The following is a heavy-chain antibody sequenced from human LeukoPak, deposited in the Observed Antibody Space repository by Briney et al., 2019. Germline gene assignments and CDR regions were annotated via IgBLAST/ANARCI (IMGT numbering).Heavy chain of an antibody. V-gene: IGHV3-33*01. CDR1: GFTFRSYG. CDR3: ARDGSGSFDY. CDR2: IWYDGSNK. D-gene: IGHD3-10*01. Sequence: GGSLRLSCAASGFTFRSYGMHWLRQAPGKGLEWVAVIWYDGSNKYYADSVKGRFTISRDNSKNTLYLQMNSLRAEDTAVYYCARDGSGSFDYWGQGTLVTVSS. J-gene: IGHJ4*02.